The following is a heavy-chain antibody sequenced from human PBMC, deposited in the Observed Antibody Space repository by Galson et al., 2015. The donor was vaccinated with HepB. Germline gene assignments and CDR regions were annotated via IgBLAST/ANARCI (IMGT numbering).Heavy chain of an antibody. CDR3: AREWTHIVVATQGSNAFEI. J-gene: IGHJ3*02. CDR1: GFTFSSYS. CDR2: ISSSSSYI. V-gene: IGHV3-21*01. Sequence: FLRLSCAASGFTFSSYSMNWVRQAPGKGLEWVSSISSSSSYIYYADSVKGRFTISRDNAKNSLYLQMNSLRAEDTAVYYCAREWTHIVVATQGSNAFEIWGQGTMVTVSS. D-gene: IGHD2-2*01.